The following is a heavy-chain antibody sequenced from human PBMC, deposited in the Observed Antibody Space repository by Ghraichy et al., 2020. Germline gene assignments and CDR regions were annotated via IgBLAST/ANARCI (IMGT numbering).Heavy chain of an antibody. CDR1: GFTFSSYW. Sequence: GGSLRLSCAASGFTFSSYWMHWVRQAPGKGLVWVSRINSDGSSTSYADSVKGRFTIYRDNAKNTLYLQMNSLRAEDTAVYYCARGFSSGWYGGVLGDYWGQGTLVTVSS. V-gene: IGHV3-74*01. J-gene: IGHJ4*02. D-gene: IGHD6-19*01. CDR3: ARGFSSGWYGGVLGDY. CDR2: INSDGSST.